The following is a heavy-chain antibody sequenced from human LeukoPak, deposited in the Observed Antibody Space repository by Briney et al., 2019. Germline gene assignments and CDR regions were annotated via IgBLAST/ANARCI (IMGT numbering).Heavy chain of an antibody. J-gene: IGHJ2*01. Sequence: SETLSLTGAVYVGSFSGYCWSWIRQPPGKGLEWIGEINHSGSTNYNPSLKSRVTISVDTSKNQFSLKLSSVTAADTAVYYCARATRGYSYGYLRYWYFDLWGRGTLVTVSS. CDR1: VGSFSGYC. V-gene: IGHV4-34*01. D-gene: IGHD5-18*01. CDR3: ARATRGYSYGYLRYWYFDL. CDR2: INHSGST.